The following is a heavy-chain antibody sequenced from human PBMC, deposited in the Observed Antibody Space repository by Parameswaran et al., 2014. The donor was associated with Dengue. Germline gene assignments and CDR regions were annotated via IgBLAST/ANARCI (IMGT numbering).Heavy chain of an antibody. J-gene: IGHJ5*02. CDR2: IYYSGST. CDR3: ARVLDTITIFGVVTAGVDP. Sequence: VRQMPGKGLEWIGYIYYSGSTNYNPSLKSRVTISVDTSKNQFSLKLSSVTAADTAVYYCARVLDTITIFGVVTAGVDPWGQGTLVTVSS. D-gene: IGHD3-3*01. V-gene: IGHV4-59*01.